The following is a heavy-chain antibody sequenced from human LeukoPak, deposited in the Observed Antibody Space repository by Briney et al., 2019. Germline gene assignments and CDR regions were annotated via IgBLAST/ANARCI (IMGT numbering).Heavy chain of an antibody. CDR1: GGSISSGGYY. V-gene: IGHV4-31*03. Sequence: SQTLSLTCTVSGGSISSGGYYWSWIRQHPGKGLEWIGYIYYSGSSYYNPSLKSRVTISVDTSKNQFSLKLSSVTAADTAVYYCARGGPWATFDYWGQGTLVTVPS. D-gene: IGHD7-27*01. CDR3: ARGGPWATFDY. CDR2: IYYSGSS. J-gene: IGHJ4*02.